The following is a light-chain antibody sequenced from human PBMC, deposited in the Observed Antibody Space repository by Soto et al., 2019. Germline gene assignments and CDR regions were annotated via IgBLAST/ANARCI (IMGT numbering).Light chain of an antibody. CDR3: QQYSSSPS. Sequence: EIVMTQSPATLSVSPGERATLSCRASQIVSSTYLAWYQQKPGQAPRLLIYGASSRATGIPARFSGSGSGTEFTLTIGSLQSEDFAVYYCQQYSSSPSFGQGTRREIK. CDR1: QIVSSTY. CDR2: GAS. V-gene: IGKV3D-15*01. J-gene: IGKJ5*01.